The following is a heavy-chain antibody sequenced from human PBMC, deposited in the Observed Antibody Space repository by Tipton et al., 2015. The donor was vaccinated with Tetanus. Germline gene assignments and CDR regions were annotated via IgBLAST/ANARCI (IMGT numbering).Heavy chain of an antibody. CDR2: ISGYNGST. V-gene: IGHV1-18*01. CDR3: ARDYFGSGSNYYFDY. J-gene: IGHJ4*02. CDR1: GYTFTRYG. Sequence: QLVQSGAEVKKPGASVKVSCKASGYTFTRYGLTWVRQAPGQGPEWMGWISGYNGSTNYAPKFQGRVTMTTDTTTNTAYMELRSLRSDDTAVYYCARDYFGSGSNYYFDYWGQGSQVSVSS. D-gene: IGHD3-10*01.